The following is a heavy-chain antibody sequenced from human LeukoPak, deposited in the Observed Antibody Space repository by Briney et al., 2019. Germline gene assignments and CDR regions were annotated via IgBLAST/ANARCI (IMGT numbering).Heavy chain of an antibody. Sequence: SVKISCKASGGTFSSYAISWVRQAPGQGLEWMGRIIPILGIANYAQKFQGRVTITADKSTSTAYMELSSLRSEDTAVYYCARGSDYYDSSGYYGDYWGQGTLVTVSS. J-gene: IGHJ4*02. CDR3: ARGSDYYDSSGYYGDY. CDR1: GGTFSSYA. CDR2: IIPILGIA. V-gene: IGHV1-69*04. D-gene: IGHD3-22*01.